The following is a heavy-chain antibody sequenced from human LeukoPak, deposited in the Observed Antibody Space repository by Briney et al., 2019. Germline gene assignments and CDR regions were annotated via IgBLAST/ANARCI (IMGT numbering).Heavy chain of an antibody. CDR1: GGSISSYY. V-gene: IGHV4-4*07. CDR2: IYTSGST. CDR3: ASAEMATQLSYYGMDV. J-gene: IGHJ6*02. Sequence: SETLSLTCTVSGGSISSYYWSWIRQPAGKGLEWIGRIYTSGSTNYNPSLKSRVTMSVDTSKNQFSLKLSSVTAADTAVYYCASAEMATQLSYYGMDVWGQGTTVTVSS. D-gene: IGHD5-24*01.